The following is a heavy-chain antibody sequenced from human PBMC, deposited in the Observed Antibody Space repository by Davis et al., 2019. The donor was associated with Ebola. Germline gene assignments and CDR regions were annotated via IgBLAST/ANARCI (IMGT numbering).Heavy chain of an antibody. Sequence: GSLRLSCTVSGGSISSYYWSWIRQPPGKGLEWIGYIYYSGSTNYNPSLKSRVTISVDTSKNQFSLKLSSVTAADTAVYYCARGRDRYSYGYWGYWGQGTLVTVSS. CDR3: ARGRDRYSYGYWGY. CDR1: GGSISSYY. CDR2: IYYSGST. V-gene: IGHV4-59*12. J-gene: IGHJ4*02. D-gene: IGHD5-18*01.